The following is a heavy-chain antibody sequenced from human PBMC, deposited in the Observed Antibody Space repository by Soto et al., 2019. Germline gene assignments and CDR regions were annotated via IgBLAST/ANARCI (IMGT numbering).Heavy chain of an antibody. D-gene: IGHD1-1*01. CDR1: GFTFSSYG. CDR3: AKLQSPHAPLAHPHFDY. V-gene: IGHV3-30*18. J-gene: IGHJ4*02. Sequence: GGSLRLSCAASGFTFSSYGMHWVRQAPGKGLKWVAVISYDGSNKYYADSVKGRFTISRDNSKNTLYLQMNSLRAEDTAVYYCAKLQSPHAPLAHPHFDYWGQGTLVTVSS. CDR2: ISYDGSNK.